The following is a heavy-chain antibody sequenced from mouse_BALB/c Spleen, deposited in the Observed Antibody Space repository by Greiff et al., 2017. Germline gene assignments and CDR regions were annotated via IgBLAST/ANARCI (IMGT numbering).Heavy chain of an antibody. D-gene: IGHD2-1*01. J-gene: IGHJ1*01. CDR1: GFTFSSYG. V-gene: IGHV5-6*01. CDR2: ISSGGSYT. Sequence: EVQLVESGGDLVKPGGSLKLSCAASGFTFSSYGMSWVRQTPDKRLEWVATISSGGSYTYYPDSVKGRFTISRDNAKNTLYLQMSSLKSEDTAMYYCARHGIYGKTLYWYFDVWGAGTTVTVSS. CDR3: ARHGIYGKTLYWYFDV.